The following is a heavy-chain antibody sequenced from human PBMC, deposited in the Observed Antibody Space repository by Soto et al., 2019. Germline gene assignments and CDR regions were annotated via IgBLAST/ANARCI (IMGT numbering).Heavy chain of an antibody. V-gene: IGHV4-39*01. CDR2: IYNSGST. Sequence: QLQLQESGPGLVKPSETLSLTCTVSGGSISSSTYYWGWIRQPPGKGLEWIGSIYNSGSTYYDPSLKSRVTTAVDTSKSQFSLKLSSVTAADTAVYYCARHGGVITGRGIDYFDYWGQGTLVTVSS. CDR3: ARHGGVITGRGIDYFDY. D-gene: IGHD1-20*01. CDR1: GGSISSSTYY. J-gene: IGHJ4*02.